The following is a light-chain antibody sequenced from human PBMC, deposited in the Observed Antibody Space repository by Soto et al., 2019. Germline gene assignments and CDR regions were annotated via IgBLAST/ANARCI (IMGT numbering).Light chain of an antibody. V-gene: IGLV2-14*01. J-gene: IGLJ1*01. CDR3: SSYTTSTTLYV. CDR2: EVS. Sequence: QSALTQPASVSGSPGQSITISCTGTSSDVGGYNYVSWYQQHPGEAPKLLICEVSNRPSGVSNRFSGSKSGNTASLTISGLQAEDEADYYCSSYTTSTTLYVFGTGTK. CDR1: SSDVGGYNY.